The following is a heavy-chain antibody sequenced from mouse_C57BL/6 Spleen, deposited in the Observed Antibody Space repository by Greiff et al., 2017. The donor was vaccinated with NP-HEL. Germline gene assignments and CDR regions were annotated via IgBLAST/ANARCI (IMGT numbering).Heavy chain of an antibody. CDR2: IYPGDGDT. CDR1: GYAFSSYW. CDR3: ASHYDYDGYFDV. V-gene: IGHV1-80*01. J-gene: IGHJ1*03. Sequence: QVQLKQSGAELVKPGASVKISCKASGYAFSSYWMNWVKQRPGKGLEWIGQIYPGDGDTNYNGKFKGKATLTADKSSSTAYMQLSSLTSEDSAVYFCASHYDYDGYFDVWGTGTTVTVSS. D-gene: IGHD2-4*01.